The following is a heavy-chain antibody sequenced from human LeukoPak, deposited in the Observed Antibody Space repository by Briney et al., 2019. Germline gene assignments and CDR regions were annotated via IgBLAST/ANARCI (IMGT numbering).Heavy chain of an antibody. J-gene: IGHJ4*02. D-gene: IGHD4/OR15-4a*01. Sequence: GGSLRLSCAASGLRFSDYYVSWIRQAPGKGLEWVSSITGSGDGTSAADSVKGRFTISRDNSKNTLYLQMNSLRVEDTAVYYCAKAGLVRGGALDSWGQGTLVTVSS. CDR3: AKAGLVRGGALDS. CDR1: GLRFSDYY. V-gene: IGHV3-23*01. CDR2: ITGSGDGT.